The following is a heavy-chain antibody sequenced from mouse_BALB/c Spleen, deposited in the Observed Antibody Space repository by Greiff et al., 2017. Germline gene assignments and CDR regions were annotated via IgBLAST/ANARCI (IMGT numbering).Heavy chain of an antibody. D-gene: IGHD1-2*01. CDR2: IWAGGST. V-gene: IGHV2-9*02. CDR3: ARPFITTATYAMDY. J-gene: IGHJ4*01. Sequence: VQLQESGPGLVAPSQSLSITCTVSGFSLTSYGVHWVRQPPGKGLEWLGVIWAGGSTNYNSALMSRLSISKDNSKSQVFLKMNSLQTDDTAMYYCARPFITTATYAMDYWGQGTSVTVSS. CDR1: GFSLTSYG.